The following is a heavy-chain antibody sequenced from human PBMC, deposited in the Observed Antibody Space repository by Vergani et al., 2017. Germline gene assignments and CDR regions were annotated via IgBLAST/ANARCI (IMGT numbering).Heavy chain of an antibody. CDR3: ARESTYYYDSSGSAFDI. CDR2: IIPILGIA. CDR1: GGTFSSYA. D-gene: IGHD3-22*01. V-gene: IGHV1-69*04. J-gene: IGHJ3*02. Sequence: QVQLVQSGAEVKQPGSSVKVSCKASGGTFSSYAISWVRQAPGQGLEWMGRIIPILGIANYAQKFQGRVTITADKSTSTAYMELSSLRSEDTAVYYCARESTYYYDSSGSAFDIWGQGTMVTVSS.